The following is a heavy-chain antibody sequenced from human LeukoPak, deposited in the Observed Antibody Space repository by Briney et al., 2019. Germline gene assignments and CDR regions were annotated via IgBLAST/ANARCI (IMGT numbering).Heavy chain of an antibody. CDR3: ARGYRSSWYQVDY. D-gene: IGHD6-13*01. Sequence: SETLSLTCTVSGGSVSSGSYFGSWIRQPPGKGLEWIGFIYYNGNTNSSPSLKSRVTTSVDTSKSQFSLKLTSVTAADTAVYYCARGYRSSWYQVDYWGQGTLVTVSS. V-gene: IGHV4-61*01. CDR1: GGSVSSGSYF. CDR2: IYYNGNT. J-gene: IGHJ4*02.